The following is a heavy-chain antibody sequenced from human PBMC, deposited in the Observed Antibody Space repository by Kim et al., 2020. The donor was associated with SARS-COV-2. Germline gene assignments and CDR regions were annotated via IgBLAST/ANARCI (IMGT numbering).Heavy chain of an antibody. CDR2: IYSGGSST. V-gene: IGHV3-23*03. CDR1: GFTFSSYA. Sequence: GGSLRLSCAASGFTFSSYAMSWVRQAPGKGLEWVSVIYSGGSSTYYADSVKGRFTISRDNSKNTLYLQMNSLRAEDTAVYYCAKMPAAIGPFDYWGQGTLVTVSS. CDR3: AKMPAAIGPFDY. J-gene: IGHJ4*02. D-gene: IGHD2-2*02.